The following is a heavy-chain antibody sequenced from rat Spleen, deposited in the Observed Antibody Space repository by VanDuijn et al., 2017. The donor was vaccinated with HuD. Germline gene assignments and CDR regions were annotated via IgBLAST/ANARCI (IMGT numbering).Heavy chain of an antibody. CDR1: GFTFSNYD. J-gene: IGHJ2*01. Sequence: EVQLVESGGDLVQPGRSLILSCAASGFTFSNYDMAWVRQDSTKGLEWVASISPGGGGTYYPDSVQGRFTISRDNTKSTLYLQMNSLRSEDTATYYCTREDYWGQGVMVTVSS. CDR3: TREDY. V-gene: IGHV5S23*01. CDR2: ISPGGGGT.